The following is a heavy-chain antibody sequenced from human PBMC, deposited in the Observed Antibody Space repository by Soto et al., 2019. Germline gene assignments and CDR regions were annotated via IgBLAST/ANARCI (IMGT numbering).Heavy chain of an antibody. V-gene: IGHV1-69*13. CDR1: GCTFSSYA. Sequence: SVKVSFKASGCTFSSYAISWVRQAPGQGLEWMGGIIPIFGTANYAQKFQGRVTITADESTSTAYMELSSLRSEDTAVYYCARGRYYYDSSGYLPAEYFQHWGQGTLVTVSS. CDR3: ARGRYYYDSSGYLPAEYFQH. J-gene: IGHJ1*01. D-gene: IGHD3-22*01. CDR2: IIPIFGTA.